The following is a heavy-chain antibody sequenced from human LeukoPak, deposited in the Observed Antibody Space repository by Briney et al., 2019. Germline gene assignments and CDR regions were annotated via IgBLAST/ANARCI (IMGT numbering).Heavy chain of an antibody. Sequence: GALRLSCAGSEFTFNSYAMSWVRQAPGKGPEWVSAISGGGESTYHADPVKGRFTISRDNSKIPLYLQMNSLRAEDPDIYYCAKPYSIHTFSYYFDYWGQGTLVTVSS. J-gene: IGHJ4*02. CDR1: EFTFNSYA. CDR2: ISGGGEST. CDR3: AKPYSIHTFSYYFDY. D-gene: IGHD1-26*01. V-gene: IGHV3-23*01.